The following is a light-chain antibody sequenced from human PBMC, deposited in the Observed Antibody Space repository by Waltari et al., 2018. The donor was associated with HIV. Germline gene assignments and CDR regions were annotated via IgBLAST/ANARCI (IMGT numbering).Light chain of an antibody. CDR3: EKYNIAPRT. Sequence: DIQMSQSPSSLSASVGDSVTITCRASQDISDYLAWYQQKPGTVPKLLIYAASTLHSGVPSRFSGSGFGTDFTLTISSLQPEDVATYYCEKYNIAPRTFGQGTKVDIK. V-gene: IGKV1-27*01. CDR1: QDISDY. J-gene: IGKJ1*01. CDR2: AAS.